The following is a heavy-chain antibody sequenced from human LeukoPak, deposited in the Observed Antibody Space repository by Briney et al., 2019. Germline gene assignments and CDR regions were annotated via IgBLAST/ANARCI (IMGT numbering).Heavy chain of an antibody. D-gene: IGHD6-13*01. CDR1: GYTFTSYG. Sequence: ASVKVSCKPSGYTFTSYGISWVRQAPGQGLEWMGWISAYNGNTNYAQKLQGRVTMTTDTSTSTAYMELRSLRSDDTAVYYCARELGSSSWYYFDYWGQGTLVTVSS. V-gene: IGHV1-18*01. CDR3: ARELGSSSWYYFDY. CDR2: ISAYNGNT. J-gene: IGHJ4*02.